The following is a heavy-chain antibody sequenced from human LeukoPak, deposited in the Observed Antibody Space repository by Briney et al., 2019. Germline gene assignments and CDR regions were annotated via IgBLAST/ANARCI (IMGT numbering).Heavy chain of an antibody. CDR3: ARWGFSYTIDY. Sequence: PGGSLRISGAAPGFTFKTYWMAWGRQAPGKGLEWVANINPGGSAKYYVDSVKGRFTISRDDAKTSLYLQMDSLRAEDTAVYSCARWGFSYTIDYWGQGTLVTVSS. D-gene: IGHD3-10*01. CDR2: INPGGSAK. CDR1: GFTFKTYW. J-gene: IGHJ4*02. V-gene: IGHV3-7*01.